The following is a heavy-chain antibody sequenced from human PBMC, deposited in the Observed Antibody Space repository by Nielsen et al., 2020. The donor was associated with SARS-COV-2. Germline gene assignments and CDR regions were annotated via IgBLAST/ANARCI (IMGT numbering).Heavy chain of an antibody. CDR2: VSWNSDRI. CDR1: GFTFHDYG. D-gene: IGHD6-13*01. Sequence: SLKTSCAASGFTFHDYGMHWVRQAPGKGLEWVSGVSWNSDRIVYADSVKGRFTISRDNAKNSLYLQMNSLRGEDTAMYYCARLGGAGDFDFWGQGTLVTVSS. J-gene: IGHJ4*02. CDR3: ARLGGAGDFDF. V-gene: IGHV3-9*01.